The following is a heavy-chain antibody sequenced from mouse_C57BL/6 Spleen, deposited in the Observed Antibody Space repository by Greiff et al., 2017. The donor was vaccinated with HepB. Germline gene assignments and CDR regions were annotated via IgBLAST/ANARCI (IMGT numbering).Heavy chain of an antibody. J-gene: IGHJ2*01. CDR2: INPNNGGT. CDR3: ARPRYSNYYFDY. Sequence: EVKLMESGPELVKPGASVKMSCKASGYTFTDYNMHWVKQSHGKSLEWIGYINPNNGGTSYNQKFKGKATLTVNKSSSTAYMELRSLTSEDSAVYYCARPRYSNYYFDYWGQGTTLTVSS. V-gene: IGHV1-22*01. D-gene: IGHD2-5*01. CDR1: GYTFTDYN.